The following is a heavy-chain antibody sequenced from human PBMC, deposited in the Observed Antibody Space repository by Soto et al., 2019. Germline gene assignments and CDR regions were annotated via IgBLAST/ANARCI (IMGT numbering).Heavy chain of an antibody. D-gene: IGHD6-13*01. Sequence: QVQLVQSGAEVKKPGDSVKVSCKASGYTFTSYAMHWVRQAPGQRLEWMGWINAGNGNTKYSQKFQGRVTITRDTSASTAYMELSSLRSEDTAVYHCARLYPEQHLDYWGQGTLVTVSS. CDR3: ARLYPEQHLDY. CDR1: GYTFTSYA. CDR2: INAGNGNT. V-gene: IGHV1-3*01. J-gene: IGHJ4*02.